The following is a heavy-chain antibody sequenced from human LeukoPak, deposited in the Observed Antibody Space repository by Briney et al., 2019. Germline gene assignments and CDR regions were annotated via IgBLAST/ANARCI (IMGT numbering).Heavy chain of an antibody. CDR3: ARGGYDFWGAARLNWFDP. J-gene: IGHJ5*02. CDR2: INHSGST. CDR1: GGSFSDYY. V-gene: IGHV4-34*01. Sequence: SETLSLTCAVYGGSFSDYYWSWIRQPPGKGLEWIGEINHSGSTNYNPSLKSRVTISVDTSKNQFSLKLSSVTAADTAVYYCARGGYDFWGAARLNWFDPWGQGTLVTVSS. D-gene: IGHD3-3*01.